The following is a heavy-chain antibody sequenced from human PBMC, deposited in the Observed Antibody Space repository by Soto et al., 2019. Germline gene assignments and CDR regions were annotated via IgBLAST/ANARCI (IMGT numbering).Heavy chain of an antibody. CDR1: GYTFTSHG. D-gene: IGHD3-10*01. CDR3: ARMVRGSNIDYYHYMDV. J-gene: IGHJ6*03. CDR2: ISASNGDT. Sequence: QVQLVQSGAVMKKPGGSVKVSCKASGYTFTSHGISWVRQAPGQGLEWMGWISASNGDTNYAQKYQGRVTVTTDTSTSTGYMELRSLRSEDTAVYYCARMVRGSNIDYYHYMDVWGEGTTVTVSS. V-gene: IGHV1-18*01.